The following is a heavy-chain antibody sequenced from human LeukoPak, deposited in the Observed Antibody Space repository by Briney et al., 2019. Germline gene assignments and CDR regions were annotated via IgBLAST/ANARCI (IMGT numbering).Heavy chain of an antibody. J-gene: IGHJ4*02. CDR3: ARDRYGSGTTYFDY. CDR2: ISSSSSYI. D-gene: IGHD3-10*01. V-gene: IGHV3-21*01. CDR1: GFPFSTYA. Sequence: GGSLRLSCAASGFPFSTYAMAWVRQAPGKGLEWVSSISSSSSYIYYADSVKGRFTISRDNAKNSLYLQMNSLRAEDTAVYYCARDRYGSGTTYFDYWGQGALVTVSS.